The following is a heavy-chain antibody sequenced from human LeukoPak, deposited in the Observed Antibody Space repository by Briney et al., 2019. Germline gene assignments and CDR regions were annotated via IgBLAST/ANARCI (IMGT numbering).Heavy chain of an antibody. CDR3: ARRGLGNRDGYTDY. CDR1: GGSISSYY. Sequence: SETLSLTCTVSGGSISSYYWGWIRQPPGKGLEWIGSIYYSGSTYYNPSLKSRVTISVDTSKNQFSLKLSSVTAADTAVYYCARRGLGNRDGYTDYWGQGTLVTVSS. CDR2: IYYSGST. V-gene: IGHV4-39*01. J-gene: IGHJ4*02. D-gene: IGHD5-24*01.